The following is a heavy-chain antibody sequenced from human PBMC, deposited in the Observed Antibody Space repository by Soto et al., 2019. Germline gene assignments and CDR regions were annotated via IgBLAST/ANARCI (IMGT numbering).Heavy chain of an antibody. D-gene: IGHD2-2*02. CDR3: ARDPHCSSTSCYIYYYYYGMDV. J-gene: IGHJ6*02. CDR2: IWYDGSNK. Sequence: GGSLRLSCAASGFTFSSYGMHWVRQAPGKGLEWVAVIWYDGSNKYYADSVKGRFTISRDNSKNTLYLQMNSLRAEDTAVYYCARDPHCSSTSCYIYYYYYGMDVWGQGTTVTVSS. V-gene: IGHV3-33*01. CDR1: GFTFSSYG.